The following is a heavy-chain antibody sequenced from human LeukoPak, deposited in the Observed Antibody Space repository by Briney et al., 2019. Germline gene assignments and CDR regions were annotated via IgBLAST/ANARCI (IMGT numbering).Heavy chain of an antibody. V-gene: IGHV4-39*07. CDR1: GGSISSNNYY. D-gene: IGHD1-20*01. J-gene: IGHJ4*02. Sequence: SETLSLTCTVSGGSISSNNYYWGWIRQPPGKGLEWIETINYSGDTYYNPSLKSRVTISVDSSKSQFSLKLSSVTAAATAVYYCVRLQAVTGNFDSWGQGALVTVSS. CDR2: INYSGDT. CDR3: VRLQAVTGNFDS.